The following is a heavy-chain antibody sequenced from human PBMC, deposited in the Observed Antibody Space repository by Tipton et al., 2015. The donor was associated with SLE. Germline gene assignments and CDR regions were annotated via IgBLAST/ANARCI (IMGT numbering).Heavy chain of an antibody. CDR2: ISGSGGST. CDR1: GFTFSSYA. V-gene: IGHV3-23*01. Sequence: GSLRLSCAASGFTFSSYAMSWVRQAPGKGLDWVSGISGSGGSTYYASSVKGRFTISRDYSKNTLYLQLNSLRAEDTALYYCAKHKAPVPSSGMDVWGQGTTVTVSS. J-gene: IGHJ6*02. CDR3: AKHKAPVPSSGMDV.